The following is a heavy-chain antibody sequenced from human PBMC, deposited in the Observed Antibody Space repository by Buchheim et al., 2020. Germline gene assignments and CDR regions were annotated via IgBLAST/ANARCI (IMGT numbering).Heavy chain of an antibody. Sequence: QVQLVESGGGVVQPGRSLRLSCAASGFTFSSYGMHWVRQAPGKGLEWVAVISYDGSNKYYADSVKGRFTISRDNSKNTLYLQMNSLRAEDTAVYYCANWGAFDIWGQGT. CDR2: ISYDGSNK. CDR1: GFTFSSYG. J-gene: IGHJ3*02. CDR3: ANWGAFDI. D-gene: IGHD7-27*01. V-gene: IGHV3-30*18.